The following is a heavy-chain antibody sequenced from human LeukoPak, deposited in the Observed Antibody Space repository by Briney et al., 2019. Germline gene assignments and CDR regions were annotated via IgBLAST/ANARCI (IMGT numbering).Heavy chain of an antibody. CDR2: IYYSGST. D-gene: IGHD3-22*01. CDR1: GGSISSSTYY. CDR3: ARVPYYYDSSGGGNYYYYYMDV. Sequence: SETLSLTCTVSGGSISSSTYYWSWIRQPPGKGLEWIGYIYYSGSTNYNPSLKSRVTISVDTSKNQFSLKLSSVTAADTAVYYCARVPYYYDSSGGGNYYYYYMDVWGKGTTVTVSS. J-gene: IGHJ6*03. V-gene: IGHV4-61*01.